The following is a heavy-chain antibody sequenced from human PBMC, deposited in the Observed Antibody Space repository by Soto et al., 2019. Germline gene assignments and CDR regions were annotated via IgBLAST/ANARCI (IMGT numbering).Heavy chain of an antibody. CDR3: ARATWFGNPLDP. J-gene: IGHJ5*02. CDR2: INSDGSST. Sequence: GGSLRLSCAASGFTFSSYWMHWVRQAPGKGLVWVSRINSDGSSTSYADSVKGRFTISRDNVKNTLYLQMNSLRAEDTAVYYCARATWFGNPLDPWGQGTLVTVSS. V-gene: IGHV3-74*01. CDR1: GFTFSSYW. D-gene: IGHD3-10*01.